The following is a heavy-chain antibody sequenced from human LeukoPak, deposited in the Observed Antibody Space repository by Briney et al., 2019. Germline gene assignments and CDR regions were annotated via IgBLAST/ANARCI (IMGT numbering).Heavy chain of an antibody. J-gene: IGHJ3*02. CDR2: FYYTGST. V-gene: IGHV4-39*01. CDR1: GGSISSSGYY. CDR3: ARHSRSGYGDYESAFDI. Sequence: SETLSLTCIVSGGSISSSGYYWDWIRQPPGKGLEWIGNFYYTGSTYYNPSLKSRITISVDTSKNQFSLKLRSVTAADTAVYYCARHSRSGYGDYESAFDIWGQGTMVSVSS. D-gene: IGHD5-12*01.